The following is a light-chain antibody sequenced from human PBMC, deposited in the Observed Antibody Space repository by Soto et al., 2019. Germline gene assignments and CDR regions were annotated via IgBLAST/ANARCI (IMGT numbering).Light chain of an antibody. CDR3: SSYAGSNKYVV. CDR1: SNDVGVYHY. J-gene: IGLJ2*01. Sequence: QSALTQPPSASGSPGQSVTISCTGTSNDVGVYHYVSWYQQHPGKAPKLMISEVSERPSGVPDRFSGSKSGNTASLTVSGLQAEDEADYYCSSYAGSNKYVVFGGGTKLTVL. V-gene: IGLV2-8*01. CDR2: EVS.